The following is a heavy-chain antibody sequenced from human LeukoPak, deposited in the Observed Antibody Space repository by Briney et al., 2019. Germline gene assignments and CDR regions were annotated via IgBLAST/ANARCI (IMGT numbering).Heavy chain of an antibody. CDR2: IYYNGST. CDR1: GGSISSYY. V-gene: IGHV4-59*08. Sequence: SETLSLTCTVSGGSISSYYWSWIRQPPGKGLEWIGYIYYNGSTNYNPSLKSRVTISVDTSKNQFSLKLSSVTAADTAVYYCARHAWTFPIDAFDIWGQGTMVTVSS. J-gene: IGHJ3*02. CDR3: ARHAWTFPIDAFDI. D-gene: IGHD3/OR15-3a*01.